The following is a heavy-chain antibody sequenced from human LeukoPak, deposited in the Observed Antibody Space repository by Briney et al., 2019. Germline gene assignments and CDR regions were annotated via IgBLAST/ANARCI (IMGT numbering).Heavy chain of an antibody. J-gene: IGHJ6*03. V-gene: IGHV1-69*05. CDR2: IIPIFGTA. D-gene: IGHD6-13*01. CDR3: ARDQGKAYSSSWYWNYYYYYMDV. CDR1: GGTFSSYA. Sequence: SVKVSCKASGGTFSSYAISWVRQAPGQGLEWMGGIIPIFGTANYAQKLQGRVTMTTDTSTSTAYMELRSLRSDDTAVYYCARDQGKAYSSSWYWNYYYYYMDVWGKGTTVTVSS.